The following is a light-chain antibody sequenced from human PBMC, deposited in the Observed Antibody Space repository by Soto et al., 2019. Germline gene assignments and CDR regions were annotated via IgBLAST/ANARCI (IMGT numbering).Light chain of an antibody. CDR3: QQYGSSHT. CDR2: DTS. V-gene: IGKV3D-20*01. Sequence: EIVLTQSPATLSLSPGERATLSCGASQSINSNYLAWYQQKPGLAPRLVIYDTSRGAPGIPDRLTGSGSGTDFTLTISRLEPEDSAIYYCQQYGSSHTFGQGKRLEIK. J-gene: IGKJ5*01. CDR1: QSINSNY.